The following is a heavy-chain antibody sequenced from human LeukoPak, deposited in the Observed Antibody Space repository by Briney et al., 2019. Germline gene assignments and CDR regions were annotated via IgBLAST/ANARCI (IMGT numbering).Heavy chain of an antibody. V-gene: IGHV3-48*04. CDR2: ISSSSSTI. D-gene: IGHD3-9*01. CDR3: AREGTYYDILTGYPSGLGV. CDR1: GFTFSSYS. J-gene: IGHJ6*04. Sequence: GGSLRLSCAASGFTFSSYSMNWVRQAPGKGLEWASYISSSSSTIYYADSVKGRFTISRDNAKNSLYLQMNSLRAEDTAVYYCAREGTYYDILTGYPSGLGVWGKGTTVTVSS.